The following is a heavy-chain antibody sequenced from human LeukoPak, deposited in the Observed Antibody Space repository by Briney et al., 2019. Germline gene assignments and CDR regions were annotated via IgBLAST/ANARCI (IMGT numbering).Heavy chain of an antibody. CDR1: GFTFTDYW. CDR3: ARDGTAAGLYFDS. J-gene: IGHJ4*01. D-gene: IGHD6-13*01. Sequence: GGSLRLSCAVFGFTFTDYWMNWVRQAPGKGLEWVASIRQDGGEKSYVDSVKGRFTISRDNTKSSLYLQINSLRAEDTAVYYCARDGTAAGLYFDSWGQGTLVTVSS. V-gene: IGHV3-7*01. CDR2: IRQDGGEK.